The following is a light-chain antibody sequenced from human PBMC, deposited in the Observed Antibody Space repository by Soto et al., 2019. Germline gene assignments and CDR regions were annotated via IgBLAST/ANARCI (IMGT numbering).Light chain of an antibody. CDR2: GAS. J-gene: IGKJ4*01. V-gene: IGKV3-15*01. CDR1: QSVSSN. Sequence: ETVMTQSPATLSVSPGERATLSCWASQSVSSNLAWYQQKPGQAPRLLIYGASTRATGIPARFSGSGSGTDFTLTISRLEPEDFAVYYCQQYGYSPGLACGGGTKVDIK. CDR3: QQYGYSPGLA.